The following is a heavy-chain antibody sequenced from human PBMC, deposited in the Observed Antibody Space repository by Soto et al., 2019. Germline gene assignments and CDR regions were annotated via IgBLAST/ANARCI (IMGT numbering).Heavy chain of an antibody. Sequence: SVKVSCKASGGTFSSYTISWVRQAPGQGLEWMGRIIPILGIANYAQKFQGRVTITADKSTSTAYMELSSLRSEDTAVYYCARFYGSGSYYIYYYGMDVWGQGTTVTVS. J-gene: IGHJ6*02. CDR2: IIPILGIA. V-gene: IGHV1-69*02. D-gene: IGHD3-10*01. CDR3: ARFYGSGSYYIYYYGMDV. CDR1: GGTFSSYT.